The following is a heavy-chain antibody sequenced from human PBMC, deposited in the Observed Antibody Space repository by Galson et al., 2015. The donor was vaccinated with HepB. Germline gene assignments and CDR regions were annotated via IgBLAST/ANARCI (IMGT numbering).Heavy chain of an antibody. CDR1: GYTFSRFY. CDR3: ARMLDVLLESGGPWGHWFDP. CDR2: ISGYDGHT. V-gene: IGHV1-18*04. D-gene: IGHD2-2*03. Sequence: QSGAEVKKPGASVKVSCKASGYTFSRFYVTWVRQAPGQGLEWMGWISGYDGHTNYAPKFQGRVTMTTETSTSTAYMELRSLRSDDTAVYYCARMLDVLLESGGPWGHWFDPWGQGTLVTVSS. J-gene: IGHJ5*02.